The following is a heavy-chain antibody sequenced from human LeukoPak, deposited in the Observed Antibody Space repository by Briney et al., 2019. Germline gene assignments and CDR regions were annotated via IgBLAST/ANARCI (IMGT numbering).Heavy chain of an antibody. Sequence: SVKVSCKASGGTFSRYAISWVRQAPGQGLEWMGRIIPIFGIANYAQKFQGRVTITADKSTSTAYMELSSLRSEDTAVYYCATLGNWNYFDYWGQGTLVTVSS. CDR3: ATLGNWNYFDY. D-gene: IGHD1-1*01. CDR1: GGTFSRYA. J-gene: IGHJ4*02. CDR2: IIPIFGIA. V-gene: IGHV1-69*04.